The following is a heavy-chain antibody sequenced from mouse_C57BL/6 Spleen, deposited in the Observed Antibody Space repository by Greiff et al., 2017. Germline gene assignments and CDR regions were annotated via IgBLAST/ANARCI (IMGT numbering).Heavy chain of an antibody. D-gene: IGHD1-1*01. V-gene: IGHV2-5*01. Sequence: VQLQESGPGLVQPSQSLSITCTVSGFSLTSYGVHWVRQSPGKGLEWLGVIWRGGSTDYNAAFMSRLSITKDNSKSQVFFKMNSLQADDTAIYYCASHYYGSSGYAMDYWGQGTSVTGSS. CDR3: ASHYYGSSGYAMDY. J-gene: IGHJ4*01. CDR2: IWRGGST. CDR1: GFSLTSYG.